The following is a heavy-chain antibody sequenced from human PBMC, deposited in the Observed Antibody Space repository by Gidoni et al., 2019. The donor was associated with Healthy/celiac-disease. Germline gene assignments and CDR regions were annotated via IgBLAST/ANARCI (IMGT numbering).Heavy chain of an antibody. CDR1: GFTFSSYA. CDR2: ISGSGGST. Sequence: EVQLLESGGGLVQPGGSLRLSCAASGFTFSSYAMSWVRQAPGKGLEWVSAISGSGGSTYYADSVKGRFTISRDNSKNTLYLQMNSLRAEDTAVYYCAKDLKSSSSNPIYYYYYGMDVWGQGTTVTVSS. V-gene: IGHV3-23*01. D-gene: IGHD6-6*01. J-gene: IGHJ6*02. CDR3: AKDLKSSSSNPIYYYYYGMDV.